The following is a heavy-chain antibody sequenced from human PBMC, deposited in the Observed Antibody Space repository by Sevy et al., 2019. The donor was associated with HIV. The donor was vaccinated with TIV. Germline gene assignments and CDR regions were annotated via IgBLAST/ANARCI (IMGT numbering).Heavy chain of an antibody. CDR2: IFYSVST. D-gene: IGHD6-13*01. V-gene: IGHV4-30-4*01. Sequence: SETLSLTCTVSGGSISSDDHYWSWIRQPPGKGLEWIGYIFYSVSTYYPPSLKSRVTISVDTSKNQFSLRLNSVTAADTAVYYCARCIAAAGTFRFDPWGQGTLVTVSS. CDR1: GGSISSDDHY. J-gene: IGHJ5*02. CDR3: ARCIAAAGTFRFDP.